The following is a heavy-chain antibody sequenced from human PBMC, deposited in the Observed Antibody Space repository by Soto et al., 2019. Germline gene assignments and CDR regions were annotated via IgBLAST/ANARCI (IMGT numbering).Heavy chain of an antibody. Sequence: QVQLQESGPGLVKPSQTLSLTCTVSGGSISSGDYYWSWIRQPPGKGLEWIGYIYYSGSTYYNPSLKRRVTISVDTSKNQFSLKLSSVTAADTAVYYCARGSGRTPVPQAPPGYFDYWGQGTLVTVSS. D-gene: IGHD1-26*01. CDR2: IYYSGST. V-gene: IGHV4-30-4*01. CDR3: ARGSGRTPVPQAPPGYFDY. J-gene: IGHJ4*02. CDR1: GGSISSGDYY.